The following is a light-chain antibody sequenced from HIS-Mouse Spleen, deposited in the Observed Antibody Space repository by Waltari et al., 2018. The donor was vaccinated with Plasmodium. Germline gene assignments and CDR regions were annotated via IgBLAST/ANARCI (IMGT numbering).Light chain of an antibody. Sequence: QSALTQPRSVSGSPGQSVTISCTGTSSDVGGYNYVYWYQKHPGKAPKRRVYDVSKRPSGVPDRFSGSKSGNTASLTISGLQAEDEADYYCCSYAGSYTYVFGTGTKVTVL. V-gene: IGLV2-11*01. J-gene: IGLJ1*01. CDR1: SSDVGGYNY. CDR2: DVS. CDR3: CSYAGSYTYV.